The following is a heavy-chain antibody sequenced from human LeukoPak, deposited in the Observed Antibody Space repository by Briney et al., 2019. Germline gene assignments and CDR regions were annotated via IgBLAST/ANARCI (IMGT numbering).Heavy chain of an antibody. D-gene: IGHD4-17*01. V-gene: IGHV1-46*01. Sequence: ASVKVSCKASGYTFTSYYMHWVRQAPGQGLEWMGIINPSGGSTSYAQKFQGRVTMTRDMSTSTVYMELSSLRSEDTAVYYCARGPNIAVTTPGGYYYYYYMDVWGKGTTVTVSS. CDR1: GYTFTSYY. J-gene: IGHJ6*03. CDR2: INPSGGST. CDR3: ARGPNIAVTTPGGYYYYYYMDV.